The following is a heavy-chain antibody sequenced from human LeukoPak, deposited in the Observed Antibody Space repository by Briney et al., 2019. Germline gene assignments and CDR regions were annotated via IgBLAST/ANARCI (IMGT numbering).Heavy chain of an antibody. CDR1: GFTFSSYG. J-gene: IGHJ6*02. CDR3: TTDHRRIAATFHYYYYGMDV. V-gene: IGHV3-30*03. D-gene: IGHD6-13*01. CDR2: ISYDGSNK. Sequence: GGSLRLSCAASGFTFSSYGMHWVRQAPGKGLEWVAVISYDGSNKYYADSVKGRFTISRDNSKNTLYLQMNSLKTEDTAVYYCTTDHRRIAATFHYYYYGMDVWGQGTTVTVSS.